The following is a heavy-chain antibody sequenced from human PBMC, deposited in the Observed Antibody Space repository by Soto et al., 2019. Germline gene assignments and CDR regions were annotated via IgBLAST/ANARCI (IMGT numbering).Heavy chain of an antibody. CDR1: GFTFGDYA. CDR3: TTIVTVTDAIHI. Sequence: LRLSCTASGFTFGDYAMSWFRQASGKGLEWVGFIRSKAYGGTTEYAASVKGRFTISRDDSKSIAYLQMNSLKTEDTAVYYCTTIVTVTDAIHIWGQGTMVTVSS. V-gene: IGHV3-49*03. D-gene: IGHD4-17*01. CDR2: IRSKAYGGTT. J-gene: IGHJ3*02.